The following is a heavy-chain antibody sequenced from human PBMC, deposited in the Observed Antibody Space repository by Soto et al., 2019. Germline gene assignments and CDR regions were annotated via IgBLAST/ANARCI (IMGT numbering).Heavy chain of an antibody. CDR1: GFTFSDSW. CDR3: VRGGSNYAS. V-gene: IGHV3-7*01. Sequence: EVQLVESGGGLVQPGGSLRLSCTASGFTFSDSWMTWVRQAPGKGLEWVARIKTDESEKKYADSVKGRFSISRDNAKNSMYLQMYSLRGEDTAVYYCVRGGSNYASWGQGTLVTVSS. D-gene: IGHD4-4*01. CDR2: IKTDESEK. J-gene: IGHJ5*02.